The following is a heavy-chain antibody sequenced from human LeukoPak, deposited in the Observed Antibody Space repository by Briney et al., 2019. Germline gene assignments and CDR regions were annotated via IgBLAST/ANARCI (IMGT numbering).Heavy chain of an antibody. D-gene: IGHD3-10*01. CDR1: GGTFSSYA. V-gene: IGHV1-69*04. CDR2: IIPILGIA. J-gene: IGHJ4*02. Sequence: VASVKVSCKASGGTFSSYAISWVRPAPGQGLEWMGRIIPILGIANYAQKFQGRVTITADKSTSTAYMELSSLRSEDTAVYYCARSSSGSYYNNYWGQGTLVTVSS. CDR3: ARSSSGSYYNNY.